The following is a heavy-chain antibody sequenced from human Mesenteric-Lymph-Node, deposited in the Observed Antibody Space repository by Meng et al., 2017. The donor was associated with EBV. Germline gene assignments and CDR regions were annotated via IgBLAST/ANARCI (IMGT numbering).Heavy chain of an antibody. CDR2: IHHSETA. J-gene: IGHJ5*02. CDR3: ARQGYCRTTTCSTWFDP. Sequence: QVQLHLWGAGLLKPSETLSLTCVIYGGSFSGYSWNWIRQAPGKGLEWIGKIHHSETADYNPSLEDRVIISADTSKNQFSLKLTSVTAADTAVYYCARQGYCRTTTCSTWFDPWGQGTLVTVSS. CDR1: GGSFSGYS. D-gene: IGHD2-2*01. V-gene: IGHV4-34*01.